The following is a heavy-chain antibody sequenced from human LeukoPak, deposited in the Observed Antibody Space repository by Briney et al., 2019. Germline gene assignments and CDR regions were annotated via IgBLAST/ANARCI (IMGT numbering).Heavy chain of an antibody. CDR2: IRSDGSNK. V-gene: IGHV3-33*01. D-gene: IGHD3-22*01. Sequence: PGRSLRLSCAASGFTFSSYGMHWVRQAPGRGLEWLAVIRSDGSNKYYADSAKGRFTISRDNSKNTLYLQMNNLRAEDTAVYYCARAAYYDSSGYYYGIDFWGQGTLVTVSS. J-gene: IGHJ4*02. CDR3: ARAAYYDSSGYYYGIDF. CDR1: GFTFSSYG.